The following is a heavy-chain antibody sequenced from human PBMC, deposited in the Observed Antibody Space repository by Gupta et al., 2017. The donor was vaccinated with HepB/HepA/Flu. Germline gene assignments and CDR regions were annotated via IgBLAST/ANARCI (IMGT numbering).Heavy chain of an antibody. J-gene: IGHJ6*02. D-gene: IGHD6-19*01. CDR3: AKNGSGWTGTQSYYSMDV. CDR2: ISGSGSVT. V-gene: IGHV3-23*01. CDR1: GVSFSRDP. Sequence: EVQLLLSCGGFVQPGGSLTLSCAASGVSFSRDPMGWVRQAPGRGLEWVAAISGSGSVTYYADSVRGRFTISRDNSKNTLYLQMSSLRDEDTAVYYCAKNGSGWTGTQSYYSMDVWGQGTTVTVSS.